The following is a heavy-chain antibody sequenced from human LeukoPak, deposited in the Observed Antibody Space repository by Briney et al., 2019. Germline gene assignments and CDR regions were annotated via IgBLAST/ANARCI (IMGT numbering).Heavy chain of an antibody. D-gene: IGHD3-22*01. Sequence: PGGSLRLSCAASGFTFNDYDMHWVRQAPGKGLEWVSDISWNSGSIGYADSVKGRFTISRDNAKNSLYLQMNSLRAEDTALYYCAKDGRRYYDSSGYYSYYYMDAWGKGTTVTVSS. CDR3: AKDGRRYYDSSGYYSYYYMDA. J-gene: IGHJ6*03. CDR2: ISWNSGSI. V-gene: IGHV3-9*01. CDR1: GFTFNDYD.